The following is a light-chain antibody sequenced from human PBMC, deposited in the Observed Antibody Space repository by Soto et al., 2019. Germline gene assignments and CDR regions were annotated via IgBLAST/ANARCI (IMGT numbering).Light chain of an antibody. CDR2: DNN. J-gene: IGLJ2*01. V-gene: IGLV1-51*01. CDR3: ATCDSSLIAGV. CDR1: SSNIGNNF. Sequence: QSVLTQPPSVSAAPGQTVTISCSGSSSNIGNNFVSWYQHLPGTAPKLLIYDNNKRPSGIPDRFSGTKSGTSATLGITGLQTGDEAHYYCATCDSSLIAGVFGGGTKLTVL.